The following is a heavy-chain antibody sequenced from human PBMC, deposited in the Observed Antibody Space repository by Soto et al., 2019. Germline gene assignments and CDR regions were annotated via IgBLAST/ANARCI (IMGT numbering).Heavy chain of an antibody. CDR1: GFTFSSYW. J-gene: IGHJ3*02. V-gene: IGHV3-7*05. Sequence: GGSLRLSCAASGFTFSSYWMSWVRQAPGKGLEWVANIKQDGSEKYYVDSVKGRFTISRDNAKHSLYLQMNSLRAEDTAVYYCARDVLDILTGYSCDAFDIWGQGTMVTVSS. CDR3: ARDVLDILTGYSCDAFDI. CDR2: IKQDGSEK. D-gene: IGHD3-9*01.